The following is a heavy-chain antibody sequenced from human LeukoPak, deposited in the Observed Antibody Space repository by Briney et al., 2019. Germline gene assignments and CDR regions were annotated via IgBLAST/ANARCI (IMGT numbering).Heavy chain of an antibody. CDR3: AREQMATTNFDY. J-gene: IGHJ4*02. D-gene: IGHD5-24*01. CDR2: INSDGSST. V-gene: IGHV3-74*01. Sequence: SRINSDGSSTSYADSVKGRFTISRDNAKNTLYLQMNSLRAEDTAVYYCAREQMATTNFDYWGQGTLVTVSS.